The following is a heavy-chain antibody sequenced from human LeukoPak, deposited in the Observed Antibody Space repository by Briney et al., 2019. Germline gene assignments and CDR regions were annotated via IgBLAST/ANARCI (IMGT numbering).Heavy chain of an antibody. CDR1: GFTFSSYG. D-gene: IGHD1-1*01. J-gene: IGHJ4*02. Sequence: GGSLRLSCAASGFTFSSYGMHWVRQAPGKGLEWVAFIRYDGSNKYYADSVKGRFTISRDNAKNSLYLQMNSLRAEDTAVYYCAQVGGTGIHPGGFDYWGQGTLVTVSS. V-gene: IGHV3-30*02. CDR3: AQVGGTGIHPGGFDY. CDR2: IRYDGSNK.